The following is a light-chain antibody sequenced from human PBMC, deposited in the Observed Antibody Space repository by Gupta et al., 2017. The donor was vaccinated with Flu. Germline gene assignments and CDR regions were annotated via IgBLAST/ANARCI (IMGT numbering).Light chain of an antibody. J-gene: IGKJ2*01. V-gene: IGKV3-20*01. CDR1: QSVDSSS. CDR3: QQYSRSPT. CDR2: SAL. Sequence: EIVLTQSPDTLSLSPGEVATLSCRASQSVDSSSLAWYQQRPGQAPRLLIYSALSRASGIPDRFSGRGSGTDFTLTIFGLEPEDFGIYYCQQYSRSPTFGQGTKVEI.